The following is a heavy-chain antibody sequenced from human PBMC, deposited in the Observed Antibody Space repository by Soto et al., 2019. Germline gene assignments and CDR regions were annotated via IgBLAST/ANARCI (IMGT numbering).Heavy chain of an antibody. CDR1: GFTFSNYA. CDR3: AKEGLGYCSGGSGSFDD. CDR2: ISGSGGST. Sequence: EVQLLESGGGLVQPGGSLRLSCAASGFTFSNYAMSWVRQAPGKGLEWVSAISGSGGSTYYADSVKGRFTISRDNSKNALYVQMNSLRAEDTAVYYRAKEGLGYCSGGSGSFDDWGQGTLVTVSS. D-gene: IGHD2-15*01. V-gene: IGHV3-23*01. J-gene: IGHJ4*02.